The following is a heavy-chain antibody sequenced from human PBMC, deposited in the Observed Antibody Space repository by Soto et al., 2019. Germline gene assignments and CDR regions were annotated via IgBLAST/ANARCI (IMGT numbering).Heavy chain of an antibody. J-gene: IGHJ6*04. CDR3: ARGPCYHDTSGYWRTNYYYGLDV. V-gene: IGHV4-34*01. Sequence: SETLSLTCAVNGGSFSGYYWSWIRQPPGKGLEWIGEINHSGSTKYNPSLKSRVTMSVDTSKNKFSLKLSSVTAADTAVFHCARGPCYHDTSGYWRTNYYYGLDVWVKGPTVTVSS. CDR2: INHSGST. CDR1: GGSFSGYY. D-gene: IGHD3-22*01.